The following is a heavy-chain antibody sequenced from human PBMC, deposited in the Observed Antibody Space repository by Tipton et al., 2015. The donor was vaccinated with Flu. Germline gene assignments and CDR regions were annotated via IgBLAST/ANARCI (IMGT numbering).Heavy chain of an antibody. CDR2: TYYSGST. Sequence: TLSLTCTVSGGSISSGGYYWSWIRQHPGKGLEWIGYTYYSGSTYYNPSLKSRVTISVDTSKNQFSLKLSSVTAADTAAYYCAGHPIPMVREVSYFDYWGQGTLVTVSS. D-gene: IGHD3-10*01. CDR3: AGHPIPMVREVSYFDY. CDR1: GGSISSGGYY. V-gene: IGHV4-31*03. J-gene: IGHJ4*02.